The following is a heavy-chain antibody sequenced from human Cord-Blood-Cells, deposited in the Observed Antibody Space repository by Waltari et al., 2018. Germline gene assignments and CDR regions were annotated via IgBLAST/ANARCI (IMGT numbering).Heavy chain of an antibody. CDR3: ARDPNSSGWYYFDY. J-gene: IGHJ4*02. Sequence: QVQLQESGPGLVKPSETLSLTCTASGGSISSYYWSWIRQPAGKGLEWIGRIYTSGSTNYNPSLKSRVTMSVDTSKNQFSLKLSSVTAADTAVYYCARDPNSSGWYYFDYWGQGTLVTVSS. V-gene: IGHV4-4*07. CDR2: IYTSGST. CDR1: GGSISSYY. D-gene: IGHD6-19*01.